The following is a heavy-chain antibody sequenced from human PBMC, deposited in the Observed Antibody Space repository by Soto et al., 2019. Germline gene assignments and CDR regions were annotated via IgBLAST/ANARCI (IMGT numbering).Heavy chain of an antibody. CDR2: MIPIFGTT. D-gene: IGHD2-2*01. CDR1: GGRFSSDA. Sequence: SVKVYCKASGGRFSSDAVSLVRQAPGQGLEWARGMIPIFGTTKYAQKFQGRVTIIADTSTTAAYLELSSLRSEDTAIYYCARDPGRSSNRWRVRQVADGDYYVMDVWGQGTTVTVSS. CDR3: ARDPGRSSNRWRVRQVADGDYYVMDV. J-gene: IGHJ6*01. V-gene: IGHV1-69*06.